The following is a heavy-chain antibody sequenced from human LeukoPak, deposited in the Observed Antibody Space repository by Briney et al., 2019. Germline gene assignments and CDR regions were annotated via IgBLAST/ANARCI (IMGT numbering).Heavy chain of an antibody. J-gene: IGHJ4*02. CDR1: GYTFTSYG. Sequence: ASVKVSCKASGYTFTSYGISWVRHAPGQGLEWMGWISAYNGNTNYAQKLQGRVTMTTDTSTSTAYMELRSLRSDDTAVYYCARDTYYDSSGDFDYWGQGTLVTVSS. V-gene: IGHV1-18*01. CDR2: ISAYNGNT. CDR3: ARDTYYDSSGDFDY. D-gene: IGHD3-22*01.